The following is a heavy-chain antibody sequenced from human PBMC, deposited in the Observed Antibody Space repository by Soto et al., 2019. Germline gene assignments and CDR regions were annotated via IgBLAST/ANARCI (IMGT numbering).Heavy chain of an antibody. Sequence: QVQLVESGGDVVQPGRSLRLSCEASGFTFSSYVMHWVRQAPGKGLEWVAVILNDGSNKYYIDSVKGRFTISRDNSKSTLYLQMNSLTVEATAVYYCAKIFRPRYCTTSSCYVFDYWGQGTLVTVSS. CDR2: ILNDGSNK. J-gene: IGHJ4*02. CDR1: GFTFSSYV. V-gene: IGHV3-30*18. CDR3: AKIFRPRYCTTSSCYVFDY. D-gene: IGHD2-2*01.